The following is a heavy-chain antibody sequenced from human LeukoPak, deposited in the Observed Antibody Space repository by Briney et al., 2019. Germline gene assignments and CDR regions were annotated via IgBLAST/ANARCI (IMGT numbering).Heavy chain of an antibody. CDR1: GGSISSGNYY. CDR2: IHHSGST. D-gene: IGHD3-10*01. CDR3: ASYGSGSYRFDP. J-gene: IGHJ5*02. V-gene: IGHV4-31*03. Sequence: SENLSLTCTVSGGSISSGNYYWSWIRQHPGKGLEWIGYIHHSGSTYYNPSLKSRVIISVDTSKNQFSLKLNSVTAADTAVYYCASYGSGSYRFDPWGQGTLVTVSS.